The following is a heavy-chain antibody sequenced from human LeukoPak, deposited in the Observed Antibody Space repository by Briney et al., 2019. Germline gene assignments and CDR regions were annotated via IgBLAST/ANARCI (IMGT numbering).Heavy chain of an antibody. CDR3: ARGVYIAAAQYGY. D-gene: IGHD6-13*01. V-gene: IGHV4-59*01. Sequence: SETLSLTCTVSGGSISSYYWSWIRQPPGKGLEWIGYIYYSGSTNYSPSLKSLVTISVYSSKNQFSLKLSAVTAADTAVYYCARGVYIAAAQYGYWGQGTLVTVSS. J-gene: IGHJ4*02. CDR2: IYYSGST. CDR1: GGSISSYY.